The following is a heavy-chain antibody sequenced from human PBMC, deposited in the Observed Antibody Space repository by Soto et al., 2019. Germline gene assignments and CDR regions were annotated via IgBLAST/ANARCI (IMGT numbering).Heavy chain of an antibody. J-gene: IGHJ6*02. CDR2: IIPIFGTA. Sequence: VEVSCKDSGGTLSSYASCWVRQDTGQGLEWMGGIIPIFGTANYAQKFQGRVTITADESTSTAYMELSSLRSEDTAVYYCARRLVLPAAITQYYDYYVLDVWGQGTTDPVS. V-gene: IGHV1-69*13. D-gene: IGHD2-2*01. CDR3: ARRLVLPAAITQYYDYYVLDV. CDR1: GGTLSSYA.